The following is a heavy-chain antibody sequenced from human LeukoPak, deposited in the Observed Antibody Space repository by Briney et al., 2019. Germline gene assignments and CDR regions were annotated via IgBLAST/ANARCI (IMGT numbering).Heavy chain of an antibody. CDR2: ISGSGGST. V-gene: IGHV3-23*01. D-gene: IGHD3-10*01. CDR1: GFTFSSYA. J-gene: IGHJ6*04. Sequence: GGSLRLSCAASGFTFSSYAMSWVRQAPGKGLEWVSAISGSGGSTYYADSVKGRFTISRDNSKNTLYLQMNSLRAEGTAVYYCAKDNYYGSGSYYTHYGMDVWGKGTTVTVSS. CDR3: AKDNYYGSGSYYTHYGMDV.